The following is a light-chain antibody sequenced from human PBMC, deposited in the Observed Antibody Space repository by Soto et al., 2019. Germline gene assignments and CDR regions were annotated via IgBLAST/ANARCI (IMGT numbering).Light chain of an antibody. V-gene: IGKV3-15*01. CDR2: AAS. CDR3: QHYYNWPLYT. CDR1: QNIDNK. J-gene: IGKJ2*01. Sequence: EIVLTQSPVTLSVSPGERATLSCRTNQNIDNKLAWYQQKPGQTPRLLIFAASTRATDIPARFSGSGSGTEFTLTISSLQSDDFAVHYCQHYYNWPLYTFGQGTKLEIE.